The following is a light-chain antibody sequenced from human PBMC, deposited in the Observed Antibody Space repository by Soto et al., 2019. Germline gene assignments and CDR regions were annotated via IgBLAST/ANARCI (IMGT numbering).Light chain of an antibody. CDR3: CSYAGSSTWV. V-gene: IGLV2-23*01. J-gene: IGLJ3*02. Sequence: QSVLTQPASVSGSPGQSITISCTGTSSDVGRYNLVSWYQQYPGKAPKLMIYEASKRPSGVSNRFSGSKSGNTASLTISGLQAEDEADYYCCSYAGSSTWVFGGGTKLTVL. CDR1: SSDVGRYNL. CDR2: EAS.